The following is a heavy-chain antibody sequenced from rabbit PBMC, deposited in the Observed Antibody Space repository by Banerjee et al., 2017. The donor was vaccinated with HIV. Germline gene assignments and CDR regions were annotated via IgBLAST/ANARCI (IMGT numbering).Heavy chain of an antibody. Sequence: QSLEESGGDLVKPGASLTLTCTASGLDFSSSYWICWVRQSPGKGPEWIACINTSSGNTVYASWAKGRVTISKTSSTTVTLQMTSLTAADTATYFCARNDYSSAWGADLWGPGTLVTVS. CDR3: ARNDYSSAWGADL. CDR2: INTSSGNT. D-gene: IGHD4-1*01. V-gene: IGHV1S40*01. CDR1: GLDFSSSYW. J-gene: IGHJ4*01.